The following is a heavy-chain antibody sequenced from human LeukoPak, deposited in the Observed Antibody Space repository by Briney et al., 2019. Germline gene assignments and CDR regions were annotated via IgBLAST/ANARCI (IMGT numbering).Heavy chain of an antibody. J-gene: IGHJ4*02. V-gene: IGHV4-59*01. D-gene: IGHD2-15*01. CDR2: IYYSGNT. CDR3: ATAYCSGGSCYFFDY. CDR1: GGSISTYY. Sequence: SGTLSLTCTVSGGSISTYYWSWIRQPPGKGLEWIGYIYYSGNTNYNPSLKSRVTISVDTSKNQFSLKLSSVTAADTAVYYCATAYCSGGSCYFFDYWGQGTLVTVSS.